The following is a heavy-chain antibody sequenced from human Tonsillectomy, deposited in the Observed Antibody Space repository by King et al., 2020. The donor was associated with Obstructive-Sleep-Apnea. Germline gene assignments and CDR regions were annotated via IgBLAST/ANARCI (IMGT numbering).Heavy chain of an antibody. CDR1: GGSFSDYY. D-gene: IGHD3-10*01. CDR2: INHSGST. V-gene: IGHV4-34*01. Sequence: HVQLQQWGAGLLKPSEILSLTCAVYGGSFSDYYWSWIRQPPGMGLEWIGEINHSGSTSYSPSLKSRVTISVDTSKNQFSLKLSSVTAADTAVYYCARVPRADYGAGSNWYFDLWGRGTLVTVSS. CDR3: ARVPRADYGAGSNWYFDL. J-gene: IGHJ2*01.